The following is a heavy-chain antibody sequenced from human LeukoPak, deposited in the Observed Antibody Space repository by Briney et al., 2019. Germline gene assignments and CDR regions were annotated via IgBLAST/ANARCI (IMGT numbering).Heavy chain of an antibody. D-gene: IGHD3-3*01. J-gene: IGHJ6*03. CDR2: IYYSGST. Sequence: SETLSLTCTVSGGSISSGGYYWSWIRQHPGKGLEWIGYIYYSGSTYYNPSLKSRVTISVDTSKNQFSLKLSSVTAADTAVYYCARARSRITIFGRYYYMDVWGKGTTVTVSS. CDR1: GGSISSGGYY. V-gene: IGHV4-31*03. CDR3: ARARSRITIFGRYYYMDV.